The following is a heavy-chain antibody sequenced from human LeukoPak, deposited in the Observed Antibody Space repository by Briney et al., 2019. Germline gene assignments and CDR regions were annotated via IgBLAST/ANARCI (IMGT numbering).Heavy chain of an antibody. CDR1: GGSISRSSSY. CDR2: MSYSGTT. V-gene: IGHV4-39*01. Sequence: SETLSLTCTVSGGSISRSSSYWGWIRQPPGKGLEWIASMSYSGTTYYNPSLKSRVTISVDTSKNQFSLKLSSVTAADTAVYFCARSGYSFLVDPWGQGTLVTVSS. D-gene: IGHD5-18*01. CDR3: ARSGYSFLVDP. J-gene: IGHJ5*02.